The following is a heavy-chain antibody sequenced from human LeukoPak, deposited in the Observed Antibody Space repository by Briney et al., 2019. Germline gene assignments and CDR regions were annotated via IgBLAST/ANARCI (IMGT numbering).Heavy chain of an antibody. CDR3: ASGIAYYQPSKNAFDF. D-gene: IGHD2-2*01. V-gene: IGHV4-4*02. CDR1: GGSISSSNW. J-gene: IGHJ3*01. Sequence: SGTLSLTCAVSGGSISSSNWWSWVRQPPGKGLEWIGEIYHSGTTNYNPSLKSRVTISVDKSKNQFSLKVYSVSAADTAVYYCASGIAYYQPSKNAFDFWGQGTMVIVSS. CDR2: IYHSGTT.